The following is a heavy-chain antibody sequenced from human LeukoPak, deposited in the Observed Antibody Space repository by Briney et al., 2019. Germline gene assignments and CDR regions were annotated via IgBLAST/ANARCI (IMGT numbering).Heavy chain of an antibody. CDR3: ARDPDLSAYFDY. D-gene: IGHD1-14*01. CDR2: IDPEDGAA. V-gene: IGHV1-24*01. Sequence: ASVKVSCTVSGYTLIELSFHWVRQAPGKGLEWMGGIDPEDGAAIYAQKFQGRVTITADKSTSTAYMELSSLRSEDTAVYYCARDPDLSAYFDYWGQGTLVTVSS. CDR1: GYTLIELS. J-gene: IGHJ4*02.